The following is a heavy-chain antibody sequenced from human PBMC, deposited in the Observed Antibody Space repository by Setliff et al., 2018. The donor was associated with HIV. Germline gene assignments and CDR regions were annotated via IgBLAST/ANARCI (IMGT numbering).Heavy chain of an antibody. Sequence: SETLSLTCAVYGGSFSDYYWNWIRQPPGKGLEWIGEINHSGSTNYNPSLKSRVTISLDTSKNQFSLKLSSVTAADTAVYYCAKLTSFDYWGQGTLVTVSS. CDR2: INHSGST. V-gene: IGHV4-34*01. CDR1: GGSFSDYY. D-gene: IGHD7-27*01. CDR3: AKLTSFDY. J-gene: IGHJ4*02.